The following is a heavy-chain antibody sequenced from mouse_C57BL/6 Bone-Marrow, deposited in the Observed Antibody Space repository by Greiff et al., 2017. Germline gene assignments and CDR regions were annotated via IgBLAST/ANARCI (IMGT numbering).Heavy chain of an antibody. CDR2: ISYDGSN. CDR1: GYSITSGYY. V-gene: IGHV3-6*01. CDR3: ARAREKSLYYYAMDY. Sequence: EVKLQESGPGLVKPSQSLSLTCSVTGYSITSGYYWNWIRQFPGNKLEWMGYISYDGSNNYNPSLKNRISITRDTSKNQFFLTLNSVTTEDTATYYCARAREKSLYYYAMDYWGQGTSVTVSS. D-gene: IGHD3-1*01. J-gene: IGHJ4*01.